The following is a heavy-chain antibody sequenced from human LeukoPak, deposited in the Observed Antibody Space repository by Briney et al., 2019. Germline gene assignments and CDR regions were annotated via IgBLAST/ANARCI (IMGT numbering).Heavy chain of an antibody. CDR3: ARDRRYLDY. CDR1: GYSISSGYY. V-gene: IGHV4-38-2*02. Sequence: SETLSLTCTVSGYSISSGYYWGWIRQPPGKGLEWIGSIYYSGSTYYNPSLKSRVTISVDTSKNQFSLKLSSVTAADTAVYYCARDRRYLDYWGQGTLVTVSS. D-gene: IGHD3-9*01. CDR2: IYYSGST. J-gene: IGHJ4*02.